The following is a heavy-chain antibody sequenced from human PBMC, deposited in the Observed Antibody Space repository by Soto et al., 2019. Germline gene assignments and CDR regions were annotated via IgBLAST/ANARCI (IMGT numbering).Heavy chain of an antibody. D-gene: IGHD3-22*01. CDR3: AKGGYYDSSGYYEEKQTYYFDY. CDR2: ISGSGGST. V-gene: IGHV3-23*01. CDR1: GFTFSSYA. Sequence: EVQLLESGGGLVQPGGSLRLSCAASGFTFSSYAMSWVRQAPGEGLEWVSAISGSGGSTYYSDSVKGRFTISRDNSKNSLDLQMISLRAEETAVYYCAKGGYYDSSGYYEEKQTYYFDYWGQGTLVTVSS. J-gene: IGHJ4*02.